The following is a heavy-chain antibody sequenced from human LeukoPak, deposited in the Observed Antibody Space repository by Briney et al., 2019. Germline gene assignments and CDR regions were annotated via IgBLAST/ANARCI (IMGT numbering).Heavy chain of an antibody. CDR1: GGSIRTYY. J-gene: IGHJ4*02. CDR2: TYYSGST. D-gene: IGHD3-16*01. Sequence: SETLSLTCTVSGGSIRTYYWSWIRQPPGKGLEWIGYTYYSGSTNYNPSLKSRVTISVDTSKNQFSLKLSSVTAADTAVYYCARADKTPRVGWGGLFDYWGQGTLVTVSS. CDR3: ARADKTPRVGWGGLFDY. V-gene: IGHV4-59*08.